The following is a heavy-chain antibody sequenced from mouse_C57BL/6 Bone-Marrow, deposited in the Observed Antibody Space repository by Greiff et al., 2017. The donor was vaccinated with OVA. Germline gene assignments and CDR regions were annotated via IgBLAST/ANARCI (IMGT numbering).Heavy chain of an antibody. Sequence: EVKLQESGPELVKPGASVKISCKASGYTFTDYYMNWVKQSHGKSLEWIGDINPNNGGTSYNQKFKGKATLTVDKSSSTAYMELRSLTSEDSAVYYCARDDYDSFYYFDYWGQGTTLTVSS. D-gene: IGHD2-4*01. J-gene: IGHJ2*01. CDR3: ARDDYDSFYYFDY. CDR2: INPNNGGT. CDR1: GYTFTDYY. V-gene: IGHV1-26*01.